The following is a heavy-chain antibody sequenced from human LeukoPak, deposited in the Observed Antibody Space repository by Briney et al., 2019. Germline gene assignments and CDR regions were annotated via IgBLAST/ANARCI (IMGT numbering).Heavy chain of an antibody. D-gene: IGHD1-26*01. J-gene: IGHJ4*02. CDR1: GGSISSYY. V-gene: IGHV4-59*08. CDR2: IYNIGST. CDR3: ARVPGGSYYFDY. Sequence: SETLSLTCTVSGGSISSYYWTWIRQPPGKGLEWIGFIYNIGSTTYNPSLKSRVTISVDTSKNQFSLKLSSVTAADTAVYYCARVPGGSYYFDYWGQGTLVTVSS.